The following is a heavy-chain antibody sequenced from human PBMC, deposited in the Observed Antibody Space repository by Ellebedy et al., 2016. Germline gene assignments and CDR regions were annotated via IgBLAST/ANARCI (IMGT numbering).Heavy chain of an antibody. D-gene: IGHD1-14*01. CDR2: LYSGGTI. Sequence: GGSLRLSCAVSGFTVSNNYMSWVRQAPGKGLEWVSVLYSGGTIYYADSVKGRFTISRDDFKNTLYLQMNSLRAEDTAIYFCGRGNGVFGPEPLDYWGQGTLVTVSS. J-gene: IGHJ4*02. CDR1: GFTVSNNY. CDR3: GRGNGVFGPEPLDY. V-gene: IGHV3-66*01.